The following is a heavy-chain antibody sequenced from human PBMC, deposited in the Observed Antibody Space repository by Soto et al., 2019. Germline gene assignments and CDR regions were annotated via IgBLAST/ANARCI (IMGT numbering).Heavy chain of an antibody. D-gene: IGHD2-15*01. CDR3: AIHGAARYFDD. Sequence: NPSETLSLTCAVYGGSFSGYYWSWIRQPPGKGLEWIGEINHSGSTNSNPSPKSRVTISVDTSKNQFSLKLSSVTAADTAVYYCAIHGAARYFDDWGQGTLVTVSS. CDR1: GGSFSGYY. CDR2: INHSGST. J-gene: IGHJ4*02. V-gene: IGHV4-34*01.